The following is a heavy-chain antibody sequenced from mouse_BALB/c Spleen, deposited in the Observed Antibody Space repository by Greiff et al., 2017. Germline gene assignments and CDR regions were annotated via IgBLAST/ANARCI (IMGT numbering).Heavy chain of an antibody. CDR2: IHPNSGNT. Sequence: QVQLQQSGSVLVRPGASVKLSCKASGYTFTSSWMHWAKQRPGQGLEWIGEIHPNSGNTNYNEKFKGKATLTVDTSSSTAYVDLSSLTSEDSAVYYCARDGDYWGQGTSVTVSS. CDR3: ARDGDY. V-gene: IGHV1S130*01. CDR1: GYTFTSSW. J-gene: IGHJ4*01. D-gene: IGHD2-3*01.